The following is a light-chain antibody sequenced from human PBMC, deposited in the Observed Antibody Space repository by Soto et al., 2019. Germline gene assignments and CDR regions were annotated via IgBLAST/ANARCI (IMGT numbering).Light chain of an antibody. CDR1: QTISNF. V-gene: IGKV1-39*01. J-gene: IGKJ1*01. Sequence: DIQMTQSPSSLSASVGDRVTITCRASQTISNFLNWYQQKPGKAPKLLIYAASSLQSGVPPRFSGSGSGADFTLTISSLQPEDFASYHCQQSYSTPLTFGQGTKVEIK. CDR3: QQSYSTPLT. CDR2: AAS.